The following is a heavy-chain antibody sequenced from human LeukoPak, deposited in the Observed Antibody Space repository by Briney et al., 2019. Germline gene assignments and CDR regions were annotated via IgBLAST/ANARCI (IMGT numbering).Heavy chain of an antibody. CDR1: GFTFSSYG. J-gene: IGHJ4*02. D-gene: IGHD5-24*01. CDR2: ISGSGGST. Sequence: GGSLRLSCAASGFTFSSYGMSWVRQARGKGLEWVSAISGSGGSTYYADSVKGRFTISRDNSKNTLYLQMNSLRAEDTAVYYCAKGGDGYNRNFDYWGQGTLVTVSS. CDR3: AKGGDGYNRNFDY. V-gene: IGHV3-23*01.